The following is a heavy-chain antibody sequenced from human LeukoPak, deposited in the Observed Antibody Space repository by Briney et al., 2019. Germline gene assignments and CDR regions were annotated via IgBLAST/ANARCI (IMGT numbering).Heavy chain of an antibody. J-gene: IGHJ4*02. Sequence: ASVKVSCKASGYTFSRHDFSWVRQATGQGLEWMGWINPNSGGTNYAQKFQGRVTMTRDTSISTAYMELSRLRSDDTAVYYCARGGAVLRYFDWLSLAYYFDYWGQGTLVTVSS. D-gene: IGHD3-9*01. CDR1: GYTFSRHD. CDR3: ARGGAVLRYFDWLSLAYYFDY. CDR2: INPNSGGT. V-gene: IGHV1-2*02.